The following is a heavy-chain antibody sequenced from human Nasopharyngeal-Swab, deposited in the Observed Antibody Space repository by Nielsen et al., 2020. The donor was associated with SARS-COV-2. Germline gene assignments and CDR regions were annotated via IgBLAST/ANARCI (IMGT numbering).Heavy chain of an antibody. CDR1: GFTFSSYA. CDR3: ASPKSITMVRGFDY. Sequence: GGSLRLSCAASGFTFSSYAMSWVRQAPGKGLEWVSAISGSGGSTYYADSVKGRFTISRDNSKNTLYLQVNSLRAEDTAVYYCASPKSITMVRGFDYWGQETLVTVSS. CDR2: ISGSGGST. D-gene: IGHD3-10*01. V-gene: IGHV3-23*01. J-gene: IGHJ4*02.